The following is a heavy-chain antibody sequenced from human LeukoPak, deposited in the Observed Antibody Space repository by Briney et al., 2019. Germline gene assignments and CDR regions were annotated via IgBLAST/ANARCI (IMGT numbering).Heavy chain of an antibody. CDR3: ARSPYSGYDLGRGTYYYYYMDV. CDR2: IYYSGST. D-gene: IGHD5-12*01. V-gene: IGHV4-39*07. CDR1: GGSISSSSYY. Sequence: PSETLSLTCTVSGGSISSSSYYWGWIRQPPGKGLEWIGSIYYSGSTYYNPSLKSRVTISVDTSKNQFSLKLSSVTAADTAVYYCARSPYSGYDLGRGTYYYYYMDVWGKGTTVTVSS. J-gene: IGHJ6*03.